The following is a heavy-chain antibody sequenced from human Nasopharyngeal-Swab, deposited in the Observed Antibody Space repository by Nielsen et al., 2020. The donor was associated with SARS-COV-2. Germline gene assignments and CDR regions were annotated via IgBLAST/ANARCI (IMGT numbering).Heavy chain of an antibody. V-gene: IGHV3-23*01. Sequence: GGSLRLSCAASGFSVSGNTYMSWVRQAPGKGLEWVSAISISGDKTYYAGSVRGRFTISRDNSKNTLYLEMNSLSAGDTATYYCAQEEVPNDSWGQGTLVTVSS. CDR3: AQEEVPNDS. CDR2: ISISGDKT. J-gene: IGHJ5*01. CDR1: GFSVSGNT.